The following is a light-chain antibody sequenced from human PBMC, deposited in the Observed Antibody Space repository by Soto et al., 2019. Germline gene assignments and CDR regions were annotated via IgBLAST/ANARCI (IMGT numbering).Light chain of an antibody. J-gene: IGKJ2*01. CDR1: QSVSH. CDR2: GAS. Sequence: EIVMTQSPATLSVSPGERATLSCRASQSVSHLAWYQQKPGQAPRLLIYGASTRATGVPARFSGSGSGTEFTLTISSLQSEDFAVYYCQQYNNWPPMYTFGQGTKLDIK. V-gene: IGKV3-15*01. CDR3: QQYNNWPPMYT.